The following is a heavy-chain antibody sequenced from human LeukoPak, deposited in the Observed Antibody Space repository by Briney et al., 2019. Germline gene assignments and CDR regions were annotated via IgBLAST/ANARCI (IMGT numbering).Heavy chain of an antibody. CDR1: GFTFSSYA. D-gene: IGHD3-10*01. Sequence: GGSLRLSCAASGFTFSSYAMSWVRQAPGKGLEWVSTITGSGGSTHYADSVKGRFTISRDNSKNTLYLQMISLRAEDTAVYYCAKGYGSGTSRYYFDYWGQGTLVTVSS. CDR3: AKGYGSGTSRYYFDY. V-gene: IGHV3-23*01. CDR2: ITGSGGST. J-gene: IGHJ4*02.